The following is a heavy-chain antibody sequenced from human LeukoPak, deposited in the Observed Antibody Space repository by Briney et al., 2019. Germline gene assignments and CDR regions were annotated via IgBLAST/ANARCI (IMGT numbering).Heavy chain of an antibody. CDR2: ISTGSSVI. CDR1: GLTFSTYN. CDR3: ARAAYSISPDY. D-gene: IGHD6-13*01. Sequence: GGSLRLSCAASGLTFSTYNMNWVRQAPGKGLEWVSYISTGSSVIHYADSVKGRFTISRDNAENSLYLHMSSLRDEDTAVYYCARAAYSISPDYWGQGTRVTVSS. V-gene: IGHV3-48*02. J-gene: IGHJ4*02.